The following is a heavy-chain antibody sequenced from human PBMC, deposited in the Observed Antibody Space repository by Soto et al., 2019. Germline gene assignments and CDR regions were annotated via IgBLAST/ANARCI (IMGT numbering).Heavy chain of an antibody. D-gene: IGHD5-12*01. J-gene: IGHJ4*02. CDR2: IWYDGRNK. Sequence: QVQLVESGGGVVQPGRSLRFSCAGCGFTFSSYGFHWVRQAPGKGLVRVAVIWYDGRNKYYADSVKGRFTTSRDNSKNTLYLQMNSLRAEDTAVYYCARGPDIVATTGYFDYWGQGTLVTVSS. V-gene: IGHV3-33*01. CDR3: ARGPDIVATTGYFDY. CDR1: GFTFSSYG.